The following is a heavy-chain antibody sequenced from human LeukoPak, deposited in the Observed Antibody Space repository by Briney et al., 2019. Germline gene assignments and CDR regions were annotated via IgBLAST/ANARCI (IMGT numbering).Heavy chain of an antibody. CDR3: ARERLVISYYYYGMDV. CDR1: GFTFSSYG. CDR2: IWYDGSNK. V-gene: IGHV3-33*01. J-gene: IGHJ6*02. Sequence: PGGSLILSCAASGFTFSSYGMHWVRQAPGKGLEWVAVIWYDGSNKYYADSVKGRFTISRDNSKNTLYLQMNSLRAEDTAVYYCARERLVISYYYYGMDVWGQGTTVTVSS. D-gene: IGHD3-9*01.